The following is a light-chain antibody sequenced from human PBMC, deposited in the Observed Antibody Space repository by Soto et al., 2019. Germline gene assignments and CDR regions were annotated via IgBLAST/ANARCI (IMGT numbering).Light chain of an antibody. Sequence: QSVLTQPASVSGSPGQSITTSCTGTSSDVGLYDYVSWYQQHPGKAPQLMIYAVSNRPSGVSNRFSGSKSGNTASLTISGLQAEDEADYYCSSYTSSSTYVFGTGTKVTVL. J-gene: IGLJ1*01. CDR1: SSDVGLYDY. CDR2: AVS. CDR3: SSYTSSSTYV. V-gene: IGLV2-14*01.